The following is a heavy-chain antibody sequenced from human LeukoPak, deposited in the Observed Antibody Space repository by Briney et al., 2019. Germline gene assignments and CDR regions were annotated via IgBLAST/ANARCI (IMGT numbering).Heavy chain of an antibody. V-gene: IGHV3-33*06. J-gene: IGHJ3*02. CDR2: IWYDGSNK. CDR3: AKGSITYYYGSGRGAFDI. CDR1: GFTFSSYG. D-gene: IGHD3-10*01. Sequence: PGGSLRLSCAASGFTFSSYGMHWVRQAPGKGLEWVAVIWYDGSNKYYADSVKGRFTISRDNSKNTLYLQMNSLRAEDTAVYYCAKGSITYYYGSGRGAFDIWGQGTMVTVSS.